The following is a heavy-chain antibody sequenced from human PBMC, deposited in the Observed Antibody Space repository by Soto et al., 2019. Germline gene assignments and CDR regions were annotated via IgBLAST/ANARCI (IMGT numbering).Heavy chain of an antibody. D-gene: IGHD2-8*01. CDR1: GFSFSTYG. V-gene: IGHV3-30*18. CDR3: AKAGGKVSTPFDP. J-gene: IGHJ5*02. Sequence: QIQLVESGGGVVQPGISLRLSCAASGFSFSTYGMLWVRQTPGKGLEWVALISNEGRSTYYADSVKGRFTISRDNSRNTLYLQMNSLRTEDTAIYFCAKAGGKVSTPFDPWGQGTLVTVSS. CDR2: ISNEGRST.